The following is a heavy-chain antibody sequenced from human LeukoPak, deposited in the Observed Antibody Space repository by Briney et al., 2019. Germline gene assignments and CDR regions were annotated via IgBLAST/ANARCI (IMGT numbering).Heavy chain of an antibody. V-gene: IGHV3-30*01. CDR3: ARGIELSSSSCDY. Sequence: GGSLRLSCAASGFTFSSYAMHWVRQAPGKGLEWVAVISYDGSNKYYADSVKGRFTISRDNSKNTLYLQMNSLRAEDTAVYYCARGIELSSSSCDYWGQGTLVTVSS. J-gene: IGHJ4*02. D-gene: IGHD6-6*01. CDR2: ISYDGSNK. CDR1: GFTFSSYA.